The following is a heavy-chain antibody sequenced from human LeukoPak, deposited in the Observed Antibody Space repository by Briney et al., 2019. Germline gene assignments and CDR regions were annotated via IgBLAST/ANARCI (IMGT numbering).Heavy chain of an antibody. D-gene: IGHD6-13*01. Sequence: PSETLSLTCTVSSGSISTFYWTWIRQPPGKGLEWIGYVDYSGSTNYNPSLKSRVTISVDTSKNQFSLKLSSVTAADTAVYYCARAAGPLAAPDFWGQGTPVTVSS. CDR3: ARAAGPLAAPDF. J-gene: IGHJ4*02. CDR2: VDYSGST. CDR1: SGSISTFY. V-gene: IGHV4-59*01.